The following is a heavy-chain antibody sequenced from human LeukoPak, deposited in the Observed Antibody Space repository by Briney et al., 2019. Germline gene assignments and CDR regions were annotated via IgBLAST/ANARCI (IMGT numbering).Heavy chain of an antibody. CDR2: IYPGDSDT. CDR1: GYSFTSYW. D-gene: IGHD2-2*01. J-gene: IGHJ6*04. V-gene: IGHV5-51*01. Sequence: GESLKTSCKGSGYSFTSYWIGWVRQMPGKGLEWMGIIYPGDSDTRYSPSFQGQVTISADKSISTAYLQWSSLKASDTAMYHCARHNTGYCSSTSCPYYYYYGMDVWGKGTTVTVSS. CDR3: ARHNTGYCSSTSCPYYYYYGMDV.